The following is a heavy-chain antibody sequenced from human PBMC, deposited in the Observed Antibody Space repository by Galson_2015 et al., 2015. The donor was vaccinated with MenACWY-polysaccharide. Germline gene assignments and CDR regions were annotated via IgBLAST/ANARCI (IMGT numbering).Heavy chain of an antibody. Sequence: SLRLSCAASGFTFSNYGMAWVRQAPGKGLDWVSAMSRSGTTYYAASVKGRFTISRDNDKNPLYLQMNSMRIEDTAVYYCAREGFCSDDTCYFYDYWGQGTLVTVSS. V-gene: IGHV3-23*01. J-gene: IGHJ4*02. CDR1: GFTFSNYG. CDR3: AREGFCSDDTCYFYDY. D-gene: IGHD2-15*01. CDR2: MSRSGTT.